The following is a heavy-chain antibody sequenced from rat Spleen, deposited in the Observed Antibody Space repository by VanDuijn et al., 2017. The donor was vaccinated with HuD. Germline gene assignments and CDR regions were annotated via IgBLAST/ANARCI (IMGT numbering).Heavy chain of an antibody. CDR1: GFSLTNYN. J-gene: IGHJ2*01. CDR3: ARHTYGGFEAFDY. CDR2: IWTGGTT. V-gene: IGHV2-30*01. Sequence: QVFLKESGPGLEQPSQTLSLTCTVSGFSLTNYNVHWVRQPTGKGLEWMGVIWTGGTTEYNLALKSRLTINRDTSKSQVFLKMNSLQPEDTGAYYCARHTYGGFEAFDYWGQGVMVTVSS. D-gene: IGHD1-11*01.